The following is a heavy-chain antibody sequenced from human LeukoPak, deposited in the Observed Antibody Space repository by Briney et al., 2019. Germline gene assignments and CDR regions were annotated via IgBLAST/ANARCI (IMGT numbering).Heavy chain of an antibody. CDR1: GFTFSSNY. CDR2: IYSGGST. D-gene: IGHD3-3*01. CDR3: ARDAPLYYGEGYGMDV. J-gene: IGHJ6*02. V-gene: IGHV3-53*01. Sequence: GGSLRLSCAASGFTFSSNYMSWVRQAPGKGLEWVSVIYSGGSTYYADSVKGRFTISRDNSKNTLYLQMNSLRAEDTAVYYCARDAPLYYGEGYGMDVWGQGTTVTVSS.